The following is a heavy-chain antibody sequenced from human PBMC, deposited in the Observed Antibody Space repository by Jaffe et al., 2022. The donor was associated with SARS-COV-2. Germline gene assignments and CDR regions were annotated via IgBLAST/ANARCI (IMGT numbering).Heavy chain of an antibody. CDR3: ARLPSGRYSSVY. CDR1: GFVLSDHY. D-gene: IGHD6-25*01. V-gene: IGHV3-72*01. Sequence: EVQLVESGGGLVQPGGSLRLSCAASGFVLSDHYIDWVRQAPGKEPEWVGRTLNKLSGYSTEYAASVQGRFTISRDEMKALVHLQMDSLKTDDTAVYYCARLPSGRYSSVYWGQGTLVTVSS. CDR2: TLNKLSGYST. J-gene: IGHJ4*02.